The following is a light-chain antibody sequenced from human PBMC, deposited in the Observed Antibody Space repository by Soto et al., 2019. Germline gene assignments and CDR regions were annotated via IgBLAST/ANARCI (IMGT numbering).Light chain of an antibody. CDR3: LQESSYPPS. CDR1: QGISNY. J-gene: IGKJ4*01. CDR2: DAS. V-gene: IGKV1-17*03. Sequence: DIQMTQSPSAMSASVGDRVTITCRASQGISNYLDWFQQKPGKVPTRLIYDASSLQSGVPSRFSDSGSRTEFTLTNDHLQPEDFATYYCLQESSYPPSVGGGTKVVIK.